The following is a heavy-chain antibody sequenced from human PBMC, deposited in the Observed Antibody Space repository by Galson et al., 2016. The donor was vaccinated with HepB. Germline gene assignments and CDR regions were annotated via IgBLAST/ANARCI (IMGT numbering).Heavy chain of an antibody. D-gene: IGHD2-15*01. CDR3: ARRAEVAVVFEETRCFDY. CDR2: ISPADSDT. CDR1: GYSFTRHW. J-gene: IGHJ4*02. V-gene: IGHV5-51*01. Sequence: QSGAEVKKPGESLKISCQGSGYSFTRHWIGWVRQMPGKGLEWMGIISPADSDTRYSPSFQGQVTMSVDKSISTAFLQWSGLKASDTAMYYCARRAEVAVVFEETRCFDYWGQGTLVTVSS.